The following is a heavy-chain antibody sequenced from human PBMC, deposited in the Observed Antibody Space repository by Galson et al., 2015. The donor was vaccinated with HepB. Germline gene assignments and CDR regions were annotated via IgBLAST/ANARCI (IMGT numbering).Heavy chain of an antibody. CDR3: ARASQAQEFDY. D-gene: IGHD6-6*01. CDR2: IWYDGSNK. J-gene: IGHJ4*02. V-gene: IGHV3-33*01. CDR1: GFTFSRYG. Sequence: SLRLSCAASGFTFSRYGMHWVRQAPGKGLEWVAVIWYDGSNKYYADSVKGRFTISRDNSKNTLYLQMNSLRAEDTAVYYCARASQAQEFDYWGQGTLVTVSS.